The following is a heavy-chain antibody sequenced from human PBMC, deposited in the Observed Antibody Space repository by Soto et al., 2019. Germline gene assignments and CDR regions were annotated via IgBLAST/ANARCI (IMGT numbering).Heavy chain of an antibody. CDR1: GGSISSSSYY. CDR2: IYYSGST. CDR3: ARQIYGSGSYSYFQH. J-gene: IGHJ1*01. D-gene: IGHD3-10*01. Sequence: KTSETLSLTCTVPGGSISSSSYYWGWIRQPPGKGLEWIGSIYYSGSTYYNPSLKSRVTISVDTSKNQFSLKLSSVTAADTAVYYCARQIYGSGSYSYFQHWGQGTLVTVS. V-gene: IGHV4-39*01.